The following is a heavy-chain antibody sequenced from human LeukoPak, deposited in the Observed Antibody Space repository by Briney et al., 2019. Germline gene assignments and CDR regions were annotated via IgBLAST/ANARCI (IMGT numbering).Heavy chain of an antibody. V-gene: IGHV3-7*01. D-gene: IGHD3-10*01. J-gene: IGHJ4*02. CDR2: INADGTEK. Sequence: GGSLRLSCAASGFTFSSYSMNWVRQAPGKGLEWVATINADGTEKYYVDSVKGRFTVSRDNAKNSLYLQMNSLRAEETAVYYCATEVWFRFDSWGQDTLVTVSS. CDR3: ATEVWFRFDS. CDR1: GFTFSSYS.